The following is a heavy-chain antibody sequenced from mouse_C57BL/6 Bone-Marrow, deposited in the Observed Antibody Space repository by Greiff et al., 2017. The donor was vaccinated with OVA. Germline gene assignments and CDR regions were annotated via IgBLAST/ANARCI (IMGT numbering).Heavy chain of an antibody. V-gene: IGHV1-81*01. D-gene: IGHD1-1*01. CDR2: IYPRSGNT. Sequence: VQLQQSGAELARPGASVKLSCKASGYTFTSSGISWVKQRTGQGLAWLGEIYPRSGNTYYNEKFKGNATLNADKSSSTAYMELSILTSEDSAVYFCARWNGSSYRYAMDYWGQGTSVTVSS. CDR3: ARWNGSSYRYAMDY. J-gene: IGHJ4*01. CDR1: GYTFTSSG.